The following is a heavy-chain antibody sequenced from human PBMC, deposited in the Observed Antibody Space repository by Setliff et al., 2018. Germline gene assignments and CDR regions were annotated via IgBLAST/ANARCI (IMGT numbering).Heavy chain of an antibody. J-gene: IGHJ4*01. CDR3: SRLVRFCTRTSCQMLSGDEY. V-gene: IGHV1-18*01. CDR2: ISPYTGKT. CDR1: GYTFIDYG. D-gene: IGHD2-2*01. Sequence: ASVKVSCKASGYTFIDYGVSWVCQAPGQGLEWVGWISPYTGKTYLAPKFQDRVTLTADTSTTTAYLQLTNLRSDDTAIYFCSRLVRFCTRTSCQMLSGDEYWRHGALFTVSS.